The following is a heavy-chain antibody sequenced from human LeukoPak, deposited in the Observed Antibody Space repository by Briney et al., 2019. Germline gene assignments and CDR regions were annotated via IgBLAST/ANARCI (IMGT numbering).Heavy chain of an antibody. CDR3: ARDKRDFWSGYHGQYYYYGMDV. CDR2: ISSSGSTI. J-gene: IGHJ6*02. D-gene: IGHD3-3*01. V-gene: IGHV3-11*01. CDR1: GFTFSDYY. Sequence: PGGPLRLSCAASGFTFSDYYMSWIRQAPGKGLEWVSYISSSGSTIYYADSVKGRFTISRDNAKNSLYLQMNSLRAEDTAVYYCARDKRDFWSGYHGQYYYYGMDVWGQGTTVTVSS.